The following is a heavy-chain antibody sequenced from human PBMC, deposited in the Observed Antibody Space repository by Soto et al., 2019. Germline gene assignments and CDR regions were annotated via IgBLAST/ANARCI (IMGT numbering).Heavy chain of an antibody. CDR2: ISAYNGNI. CDR3: ARDSEMASLAEYFQH. J-gene: IGHJ1*01. Sequence: QVQLVQSGAEVKKPGASVKVSCKASGYTFTSYGISWVRQAPGQGLEWMGWISAYNGNINYAQKLQGRVTMTTDTSTSTAYMELRSLRSDDTAVYYCARDSEMASLAEYFQHWGQGTLVTVSS. V-gene: IGHV1-18*01. CDR1: GYTFTSYG.